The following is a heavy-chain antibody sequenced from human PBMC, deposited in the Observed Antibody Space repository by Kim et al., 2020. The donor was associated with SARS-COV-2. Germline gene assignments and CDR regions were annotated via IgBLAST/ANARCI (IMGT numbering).Heavy chain of an antibody. Sequence: SETLSLTCAVYGGSFSGYYWSWIRQPPGKGREWIGEINHSGSTNYNPSLKSRVTISVDTSKNQFSLKLSSVTAADTAVYYCARRRWYYGSGSYSPYYYYYMDVWGKGTTVTVSS. CDR2: INHSGST. CDR1: GGSFSGYY. CDR3: ARRRWYYGSGSYSPYYYYYMDV. D-gene: IGHD3-10*01. V-gene: IGHV4-34*01. J-gene: IGHJ6*03.